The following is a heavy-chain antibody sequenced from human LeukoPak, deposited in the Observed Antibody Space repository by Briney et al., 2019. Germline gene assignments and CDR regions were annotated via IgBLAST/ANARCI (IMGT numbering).Heavy chain of an antibody. CDR1: GFTFSNYA. CDR2: ISGSGSST. D-gene: IGHD6-13*01. Sequence: GGSLRLSCAASGFTFSNYAMSWVRQAPGKGLEWVSAISGSGSSTYYADSVKGRFTISRDNSKNTLYLYMNSLRDEDTAVYYCAKDLRYTSTCTHDYWGQGTLVTVSS. V-gene: IGHV3-23*01. CDR3: AKDLRYTSTCTHDY. J-gene: IGHJ4*02.